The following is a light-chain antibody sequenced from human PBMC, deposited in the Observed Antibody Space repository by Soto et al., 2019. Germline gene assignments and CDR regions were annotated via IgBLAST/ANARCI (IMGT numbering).Light chain of an antibody. CDR2: GAS. Sequence: EIVMTQSPATLSVSPGERATLSCRASQSVSSSLAWYQLKPGQAPRLLISGASNRATGIPDRFSGSGSGRDFTLTISRLEPEDFAVYYCQQYGRSPRTFGQGTKVDIK. CDR1: QSVSSS. CDR3: QQYGRSPRT. J-gene: IGKJ1*01. V-gene: IGKV3-20*01.